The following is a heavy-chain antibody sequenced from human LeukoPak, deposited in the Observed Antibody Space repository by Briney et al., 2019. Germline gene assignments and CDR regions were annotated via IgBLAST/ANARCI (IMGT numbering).Heavy chain of an antibody. CDR2: IYSGDST. CDR3: ARDLWDGTGY. Sequence: TGGSLRLSCVASGFNSTYTSWVRQAPGKGLEWVSVIYSGDSTYYADSVRGRFTISRDISKNTVYLQMNSLRPEDTAVYYCARDLWDGTGYWGQGTLVTVAS. CDR1: GFNSTY. V-gene: IGHV3-66*02. J-gene: IGHJ4*02. D-gene: IGHD3-3*01.